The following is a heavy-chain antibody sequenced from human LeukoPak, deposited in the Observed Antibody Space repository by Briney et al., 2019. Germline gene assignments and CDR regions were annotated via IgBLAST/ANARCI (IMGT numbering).Heavy chain of an antibody. Sequence: SETLSLTCAVSGGSFSGYYWSWIRQPPGKGLEWIGEISHSGSNNYSPSLKSRVTISVDTSKNQFSLNLSSVTAADTAVYYCARALVRATMVWYFDLWGRGTLVTVSS. J-gene: IGHJ2*01. CDR2: ISHSGSN. CDR1: GGSFSGYY. CDR3: ARALVRATMVWYFDL. V-gene: IGHV4-34*01. D-gene: IGHD5-12*01.